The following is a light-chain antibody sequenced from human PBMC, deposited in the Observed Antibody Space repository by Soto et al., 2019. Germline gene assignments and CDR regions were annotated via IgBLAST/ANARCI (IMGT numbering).Light chain of an antibody. J-gene: IGKJ1*01. Sequence: ESVWTQAPGLPSWSPGERATLSCRASQSVSSNYLAWYQQKPGQAPRLLIYGASSRATGIPDRFSGSGSGTDFTLTIGRLEPEDFAVYYCHQYGISPPRTFGQGTKVDIK. CDR3: HQYGISPPRT. CDR1: QSVSSNY. CDR2: GAS. V-gene: IGKV3-20*01.